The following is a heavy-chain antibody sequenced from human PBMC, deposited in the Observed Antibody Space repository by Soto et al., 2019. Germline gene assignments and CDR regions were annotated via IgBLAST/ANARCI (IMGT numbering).Heavy chain of an antibody. Sequence: GSLRLSCAASGFTFSTYWMHWVRQAPGKGLVWVSRIHSEGITTLYADSVTGRFTISRDNAKNTVFLQMNSLRAEDTAVYYCATGPTPAFAFWGRGTMVTVSS. D-gene: IGHD1-1*01. CDR3: ATGPTPAFAF. CDR1: GFTFSTYW. CDR2: IHSEGITT. V-gene: IGHV3-74*01. J-gene: IGHJ3*01.